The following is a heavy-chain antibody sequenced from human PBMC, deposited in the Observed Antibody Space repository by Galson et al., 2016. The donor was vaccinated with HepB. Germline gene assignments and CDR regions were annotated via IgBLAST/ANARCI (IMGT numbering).Heavy chain of an antibody. CDR1: GYIFNNFW. V-gene: IGHV5-10-1*01. CDR3: AKEGTVAARPH. Sequence: QSGAEVKKPGESLTISCKGSGYIFNNFWITWVRQMPGKGLEWMGRIDPTDSHIDYSPSFQGHVTFSIDKSVSTAYLQRSSLKASDTAMYYCAKEGTVAARPHWGQGTLVTVSS. J-gene: IGHJ4*02. D-gene: IGHD6-6*01. CDR2: IDPTDSHI.